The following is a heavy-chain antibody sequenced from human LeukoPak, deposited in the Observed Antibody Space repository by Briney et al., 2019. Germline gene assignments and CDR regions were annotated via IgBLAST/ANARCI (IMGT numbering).Heavy chain of an antibody. D-gene: IGHD3-10*02. CDR2: ISGSGAST. CDR3: TRENYVPDS. CDR1: GFTLSTNA. V-gene: IGHV3-23*01. J-gene: IGHJ5*02. Sequence: GGSLRLSCLTSGFTLSTNAMSWVRQAPGKGLEWISGISGSGASTYYADSVKGRFTISRDDSRNTLYLQMNSLRGDDTAVYYCTRENYVPDSWGQGTLVTVSS.